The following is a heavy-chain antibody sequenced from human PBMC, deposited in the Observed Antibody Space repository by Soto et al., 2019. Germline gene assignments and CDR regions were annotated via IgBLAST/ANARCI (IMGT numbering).Heavy chain of an antibody. V-gene: IGHV4-59*01. D-gene: IGHD6-19*01. CDR2: IYNSGST. J-gene: IGHJ4*02. CDR1: GASISNLF. CDR3: ARDLRGSGWYYFDY. Sequence: SETLSLPWTVSGASISNLFWSWIRQPPGKGLEWTGYIYNSGSTHYNPSLKSRVTISVDTSKNLISLKLSSMTAADTAMYYCARDLRGSGWYYFDYWGQGTLVTVSS.